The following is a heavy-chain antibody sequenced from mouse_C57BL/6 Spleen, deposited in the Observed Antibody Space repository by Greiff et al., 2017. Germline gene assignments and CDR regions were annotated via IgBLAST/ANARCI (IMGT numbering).Heavy chain of an antibody. V-gene: IGHV1-39*01. J-gene: IGHJ1*03. D-gene: IGHD2-2*01. CDR3: ARSEKVTPDWYFDV. Sequence: VQLQQSGPELVKPGASVKISCKASGYSFTDYNMNWVKQSNGKSLEWIGVINPNYGTTSYNQKFKVKATLTVDQSSSTADMQLNSLTSEDSAVYYCARSEKVTPDWYFDVWGTGTTVTVSS. CDR2: INPNYGTT. CDR1: GYSFTDYN.